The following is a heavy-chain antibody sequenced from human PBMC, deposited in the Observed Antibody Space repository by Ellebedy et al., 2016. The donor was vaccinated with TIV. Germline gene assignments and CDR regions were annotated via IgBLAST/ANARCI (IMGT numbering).Heavy chain of an antibody. CDR3: ASSPYGDYGIGY. D-gene: IGHD4-17*01. V-gene: IGHV4-61*08. J-gene: IGHJ4*02. Sequence: SETLSLTXTVSGGSISGGGYSWSWIRQSPGRGLEWIGWIYYTGSTNHNPSLKSRVTILLDTSKNQFSLKLSSVTAADTAVYYCASSPYGDYGIGYWGQGTLVTVSS. CDR2: IYYTGST. CDR1: GGSISGGGYS.